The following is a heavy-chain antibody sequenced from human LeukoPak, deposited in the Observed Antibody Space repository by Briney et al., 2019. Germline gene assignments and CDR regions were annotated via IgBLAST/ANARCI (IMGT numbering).Heavy chain of an antibody. J-gene: IGHJ4*02. D-gene: IGHD1-1*01. CDR2: INPNSGST. CDR1: GYIFTGYW. V-gene: IGHV1-2*02. CDR3: AREMRPATTTLVAY. Sequence: ASVQVSCKTFGYIFTGYWIHWVRQAPGQGLEWMGFINPNSGSTNYAQKFQGRVTMTSDTSISTAYLELSSLTSDDTAVYYCAREMRPATTTLVAYWGQGTLVTVSS.